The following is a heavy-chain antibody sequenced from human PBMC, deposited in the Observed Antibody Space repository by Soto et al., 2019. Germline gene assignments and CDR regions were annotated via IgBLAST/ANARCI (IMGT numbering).Heavy chain of an antibody. CDR2: IYWDDDK. CDR3: AHFYDFWSGYYTRYWYFDL. J-gene: IGHJ2*01. D-gene: IGHD3-3*01. Sequence: QITLKESGPTLGKPTQTLTLTCTFSGFSLSTSGVGVGWIRQPPGKALEWLALIYWDDDKRYSPSLKSRLTITKDTSKNQVVLTMTNMDPVDTATYYCAHFYDFWSGYYTRYWYFDLWGRGTLVTVSS. V-gene: IGHV2-5*02. CDR1: GFSLSTSGVG.